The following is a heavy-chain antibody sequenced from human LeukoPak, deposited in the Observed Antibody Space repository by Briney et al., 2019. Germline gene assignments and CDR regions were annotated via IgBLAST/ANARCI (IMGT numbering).Heavy chain of an antibody. CDR2: ITSTGNSI. CDR3: AIFGTLVDY. CDR1: RFSFSSYS. Sequence: PGGSLRLSCAGSRFSFSSYSMHWVRQAPGKGLEWVSAITSTGNSIYYADSVKGRFTISRDNAKKSLYLQMNSLRVEDTAIYYCAIFGTLVDYWGQGTLVTVSS. J-gene: IGHJ4*02. V-gene: IGHV3-21*01. D-gene: IGHD3-10*01.